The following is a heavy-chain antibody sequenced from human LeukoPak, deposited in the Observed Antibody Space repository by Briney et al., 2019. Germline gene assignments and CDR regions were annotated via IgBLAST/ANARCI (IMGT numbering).Heavy chain of an antibody. CDR3: ARGEEATMDYYYYYYMDV. Sequence: GGSLRLSCAASGFTFSSYWMSWVRQAPGKGLEWVANIKQDGSEKYYVDSVKGRFTISRDNAKNSLYLQMNSLRAEDTAVYYCARGEEATMDYYYYYYMDVWGKGTTVTVSS. CDR1: GFTFSSYW. CDR2: IKQDGSEK. V-gene: IGHV3-7*01. J-gene: IGHJ6*03. D-gene: IGHD5-12*01.